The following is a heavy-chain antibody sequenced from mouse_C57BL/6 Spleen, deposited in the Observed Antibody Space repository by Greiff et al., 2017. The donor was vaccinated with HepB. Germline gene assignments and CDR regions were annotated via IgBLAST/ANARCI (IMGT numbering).Heavy chain of an antibody. CDR3: APAYYSNHYAMDY. Sequence: VKLVESGAELVKPGASVKISCKASGYAFSSYWMNWVKQRPGKGLEWIGQIYPGDGDTNYNGKFKGKATLTADKSSSTAYMQLSSLTSEDSAVYFCAPAYYSNHYAMDYWGQGTSVTVSS. J-gene: IGHJ4*01. V-gene: IGHV1-80*01. CDR1: GYAFSSYW. D-gene: IGHD2-5*01. CDR2: IYPGDGDT.